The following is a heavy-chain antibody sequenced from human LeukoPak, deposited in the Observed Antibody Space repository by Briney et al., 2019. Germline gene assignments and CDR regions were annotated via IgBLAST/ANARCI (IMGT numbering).Heavy chain of an antibody. CDR2: INPNSGGT. D-gene: IGHD3-10*01. V-gene: IGHV1-2*02. Sequence: ASVKVSCKASGYTFSGYYMHWVRQAPGQGLDGMGWINPNSGGTNYAQKFQGRVTMTRDTSISTAYMELSRLRSDDTAVYYCAAPVRGVKSFDYWGQGTLVTVSS. CDR1: GYTFSGYY. CDR3: AAPVRGVKSFDY. J-gene: IGHJ4*02.